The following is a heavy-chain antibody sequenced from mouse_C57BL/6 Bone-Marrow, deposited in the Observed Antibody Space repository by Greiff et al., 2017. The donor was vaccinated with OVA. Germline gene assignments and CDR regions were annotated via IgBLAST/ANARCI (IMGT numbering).Heavy chain of an antibody. CDR3: ARGTTVPSYWYFDV. J-gene: IGHJ1*03. D-gene: IGHD1-1*01. V-gene: IGHV1-75*01. CDR1: GYTFTDYY. Sequence: VMLVESGPELVKPGASVKISCKASGYTFTDYYINWVKQRPGQGLEWIGWIFPGSGSTYYNEKFKGKATLTVDKSSSTAYMLLSSLTSEDSAVYFCARGTTVPSYWYFDVWGTGTTGTVSS. CDR2: IFPGSGST.